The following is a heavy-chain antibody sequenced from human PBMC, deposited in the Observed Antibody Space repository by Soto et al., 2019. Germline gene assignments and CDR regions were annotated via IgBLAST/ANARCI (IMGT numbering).Heavy chain of an antibody. V-gene: IGHV3-48*02. CDR3: ARDGNRGYDMDV. CDR1: GFTFSTYN. CDR2: MSNTGRTI. J-gene: IGHJ6*02. Sequence: EVQVVESGGGLVQPGGSLRLSCEGSGFTFSTYNMDWVSQAPGKGLEWVSYMSNTGRTIFYADSVRGRFTISRDNAKNALFLQMNSLRDEDTAVYYCARDGNRGYDMDVWGQGTTVTVSS.